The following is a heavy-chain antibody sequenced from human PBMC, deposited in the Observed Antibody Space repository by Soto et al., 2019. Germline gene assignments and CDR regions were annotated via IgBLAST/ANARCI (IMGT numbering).Heavy chain of an antibody. J-gene: IGHJ3*02. CDR1: GFTFSSYW. CDR2: INTDGSTI. Sequence: EVQLVESGGGLVQPGGSLRLSCAASGFTFSSYWMHWVRQAPGKGLVCVSRINTDGSTITYADSVKGRFTISRDNAKSTLYLQMNNLRAEDTAVYFCTRDWRGRRHDAFEIWGQGTMVTVSS. D-gene: IGHD3-3*01. CDR3: TRDWRGRRHDAFEI. V-gene: IGHV3-74*01.